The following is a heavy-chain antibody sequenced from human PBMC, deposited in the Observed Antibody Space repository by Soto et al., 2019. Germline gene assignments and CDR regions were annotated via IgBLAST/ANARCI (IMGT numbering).Heavy chain of an antibody. CDR1: GGSFSGYD. Sequence: LSLTCAVYGGSFSGYDWSWIRQPPGKGLEWIGEINHSGSTNYNPSLKSRVTISVDTSKNQFSLKLSSVTAADTAVYYCARKRRLGYCSSTSCYGLSYYDSWAGWFDPWGQGTMVTVSS. D-gene: IGHD2-2*01. J-gene: IGHJ5*02. CDR2: INHSGST. V-gene: IGHV4-34*01. CDR3: ARKRRLGYCSSTSCYGLSYYDSWAGWFDP.